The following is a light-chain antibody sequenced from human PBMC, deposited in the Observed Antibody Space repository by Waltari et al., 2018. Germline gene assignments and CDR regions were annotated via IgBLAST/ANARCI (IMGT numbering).Light chain of an antibody. Sequence: QSALTQPASVSGSPGQSLPISCSGTDSDVGPYHFVSRYQQHPGKAPHLRIYEVNNRPSGISNRFSASKSGNTASLTISGLQAEDEADYYCSSYTTSSAPGVFGTGTRVTVL. V-gene: IGLV2-14*01. CDR3: SSYTTSSAPGV. CDR2: EVN. CDR1: DSDVGPYHF. J-gene: IGLJ1*01.